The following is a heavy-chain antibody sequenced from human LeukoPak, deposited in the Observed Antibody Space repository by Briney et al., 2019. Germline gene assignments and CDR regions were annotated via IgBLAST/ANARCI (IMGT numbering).Heavy chain of an antibody. CDR3: ARDLSGSYYFDY. CDR1: GFTFSSYW. Sequence: PGGSLRLSCAASGFTFSSYWMSWVRQAPGKGLEWVSSISSSSSYIYYADSVKGRFTISRDNAKNSLYLQMNSLRAEDTAVYYCARDLSGSYYFDYWGQGTLVTVSS. CDR2: ISSSSSYI. V-gene: IGHV3-21*01. D-gene: IGHD1-26*01. J-gene: IGHJ4*02.